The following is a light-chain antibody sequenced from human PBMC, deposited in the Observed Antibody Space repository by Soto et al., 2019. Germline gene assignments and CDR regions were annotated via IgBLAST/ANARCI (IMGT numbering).Light chain of an antibody. CDR1: SSNIGINS. J-gene: IGLJ2*01. CDR2: RNN. Sequence: QSVLTQPPSASGTPGQRVTISCSGSSSNIGINSVYWYQQFPGTVPKLLIYRNNQRPSGVPDRFSGSKSGTSASLAISGLRSDDEADYYCAAWDDNLRGPVFGGGTKVTVL. V-gene: IGLV1-47*01. CDR3: AAWDDNLRGPV.